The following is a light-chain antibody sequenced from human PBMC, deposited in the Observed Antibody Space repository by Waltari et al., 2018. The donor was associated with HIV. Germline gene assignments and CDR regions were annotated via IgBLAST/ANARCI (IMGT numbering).Light chain of an antibody. CDR3: RAWDSSTVV. V-gene: IGLV3-1*01. CDR1: KLGDKY. Sequence: SYELTQPPSVSVSPGQTASITCSGDKLGDKYACWYQQKPGQSPVLLISAVRWRPSGIPGRFSGSKSGNTASLTIGGTQAMDEADYYCRAWDSSTVVFGGGTKLTVL. CDR2: AVR. J-gene: IGLJ2*01.